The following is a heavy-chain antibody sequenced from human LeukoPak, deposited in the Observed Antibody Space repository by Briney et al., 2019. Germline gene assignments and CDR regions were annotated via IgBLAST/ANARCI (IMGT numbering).Heavy chain of an antibody. D-gene: IGHD1-14*01. CDR2: INHSGST. J-gene: IGHJ4*02. CDR1: GGSFSGYY. V-gene: IGHV4-34*01. CDR3: ARPSNLEDDY. Sequence: SETLSLTCAVYGGSFSGYYWSWIRQPPGKGLEWIGEINHSGSTNYNPSLNSRVTISVAPSKQQFCLKLSSVTAEDTAVYYCARPSNLEDDYWGQGTLVTVSS.